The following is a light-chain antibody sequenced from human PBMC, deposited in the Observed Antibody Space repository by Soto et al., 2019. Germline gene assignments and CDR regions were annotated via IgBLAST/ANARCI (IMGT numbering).Light chain of an antibody. CDR3: QQFNRYLLT. J-gene: IGKJ4*01. Sequence: DIQMTQSPSTLSAFVGDRVTINCRASQSISSWVAWYQQKPGKAPKLLIYDAFSLESGVPSRFSGSGFGTEFTLTISSLQPDDFATYYCQQFNRYLLTFGGGTNVDIK. V-gene: IGKV1-5*01. CDR2: DAF. CDR1: QSISSW.